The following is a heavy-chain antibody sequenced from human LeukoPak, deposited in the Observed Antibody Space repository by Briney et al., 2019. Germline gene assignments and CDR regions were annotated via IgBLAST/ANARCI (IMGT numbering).Heavy chain of an antibody. D-gene: IGHD6-19*01. J-gene: IGHJ4*02. CDR3: TRAWRYNSGWYEDY. V-gene: IGHV3-21*03. CDR1: GFTFSSYS. Sequence: GGSLRLSCAASGFTFSSYSMNWVRQAPGKGLEWVSSISSSSSYIYYADSVKGRFTISRDNAKNSLYLQMNSLKTEDTAVYYCTRAWRYNSGWYEDYWGQGTLVTVSS. CDR2: ISSSSSYI.